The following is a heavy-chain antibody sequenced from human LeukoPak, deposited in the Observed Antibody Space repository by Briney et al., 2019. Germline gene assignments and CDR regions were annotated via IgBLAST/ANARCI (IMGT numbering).Heavy chain of an antibody. CDR1: GFTFSTYW. J-gene: IGHJ4*02. V-gene: IGHV3-7*01. Sequence: GGSLRLSCAASGFTFSTYWMNWVRQAPGKGLEWVANIKVDGSEKYYTDSVKGRFTISRDNAKNSLYLQMNSLRAEDTAVYYCARVREFDYWGQGTLVTVSS. CDR2: IKVDGSEK. CDR3: ARVREFDY. D-gene: IGHD4-17*01.